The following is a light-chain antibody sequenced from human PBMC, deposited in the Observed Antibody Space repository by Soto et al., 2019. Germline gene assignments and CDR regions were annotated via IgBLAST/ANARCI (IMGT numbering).Light chain of an antibody. CDR3: ASYTNSITYV. CDR2: VVS. Sequence: QSVLAQPTSVSGSPGQSIAISCTGTSSDVSGYNYVSWHQQHPGKAPKVLISVVSNRPSGLSNRFSGSKSGNTASLIISGLQAEDEADYYCASYTNSITYVFGSGTKVTVL. J-gene: IGLJ1*01. V-gene: IGLV2-14*01. CDR1: SSDVSGYNY.